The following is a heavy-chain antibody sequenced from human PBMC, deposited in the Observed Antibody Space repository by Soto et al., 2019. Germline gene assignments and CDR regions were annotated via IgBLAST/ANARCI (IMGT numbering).Heavy chain of an antibody. CDR1: GGSFSGYQ. D-gene: IGHD3-10*01. Sequence: QVQLQQWGAGLLKPSETLSLTCAVYGGSFSGYQWSWIRQTPGKGLEWIGEINDSGNINYNPSLRIRLTISVDTAKKQISLTLSSVTAADTAVYFCARGLILWFGELSRRGGYYYDVDVWGKGTTVTVSS. CDR2: INDSGNI. V-gene: IGHV4-34*01. CDR3: ARGLILWFGELSRRGGYYYDVDV. J-gene: IGHJ6*03.